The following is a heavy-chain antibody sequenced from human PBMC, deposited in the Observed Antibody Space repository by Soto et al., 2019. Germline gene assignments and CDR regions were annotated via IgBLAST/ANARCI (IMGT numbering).Heavy chain of an antibody. CDR3: ARDCGGDCYLAFDI. V-gene: IGHV3-21*01. CDR1: GFTFSSYS. J-gene: IGHJ3*02. Sequence: EVQLVESGGGLVKPGGSLRLSCAASGFTFSSYSMNWVRQAPGKGLEWVSSISSSSSYIYYADSVKGRFTISRDNAKNSLYLQMNSLRAEDTAVYYCARDCGGDCYLAFDIWGQGTMVTVSS. CDR2: ISSSSSYI. D-gene: IGHD2-21*01.